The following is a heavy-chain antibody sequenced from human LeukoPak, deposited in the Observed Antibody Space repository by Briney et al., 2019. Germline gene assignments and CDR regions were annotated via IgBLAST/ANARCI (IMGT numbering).Heavy chain of an antibody. J-gene: IGHJ4*02. Sequence: GESLKISCKGSGYSFTSYWIGWVRQMPGKGLEWMGIIYPGDSDTRYSPSFQGQVTISADKSISTAYLQWSSLKASDTAMYYCARHMRRQLLEQPFDYWGQGTLATVSS. CDR1: GYSFTSYW. D-gene: IGHD2-2*01. CDR2: IYPGDSDT. CDR3: ARHMRRQLLEQPFDY. V-gene: IGHV5-51*01.